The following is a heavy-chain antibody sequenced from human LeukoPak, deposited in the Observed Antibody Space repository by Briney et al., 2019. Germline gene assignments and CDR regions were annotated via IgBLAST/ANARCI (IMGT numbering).Heavy chain of an antibody. Sequence: PGGSLRLSCAASGLTFSTYWMHWVRQPPGKGLAWVARINPDGSIRTYADSVQGRVTISRDTAKDTLFLQMNSLRAEDTAVYYCVREPRVGGALQYWGQGTLVTVSS. CDR1: GLTFSTYW. V-gene: IGHV3-74*03. J-gene: IGHJ4*02. D-gene: IGHD1-26*01. CDR2: INPDGSIR. CDR3: VREPRVGGALQY.